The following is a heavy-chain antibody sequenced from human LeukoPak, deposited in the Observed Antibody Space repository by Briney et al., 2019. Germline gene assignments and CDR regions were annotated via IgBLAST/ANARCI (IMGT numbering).Heavy chain of an antibody. D-gene: IGHD2-2*02. J-gene: IGHJ4*02. CDR1: GYTFNELY. CDR3: ATLDQLLYYQSSGWPIDY. Sequence: ASVKVSCKVSGYTFNELYMHWVRQAPGKGLEWMGGFDPYDGETIYAQKFQGRVTMTEDTSTDTAYMELSSLRSEDTAVYYCATLDQLLYYQSSGWPIDYWGQRTMATDPS. V-gene: IGHV1-24*01. CDR2: FDPYDGET.